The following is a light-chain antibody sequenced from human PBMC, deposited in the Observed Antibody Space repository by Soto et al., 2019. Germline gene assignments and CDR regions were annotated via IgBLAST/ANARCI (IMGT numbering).Light chain of an antibody. V-gene: IGLV2-14*03. J-gene: IGLJ1*01. CDR1: SNDVGHFNY. Sequence: QSALAQPASVSGSPGQSITISCTGTSNDVGHFNYVSWFQQHPGKAPKLLIFDVNNWPSGVSDRFTGSKSGNTASLTISGHQPEDDADYYCTSFTTSHTFVFGSVTKLTVL. CDR2: DVN. CDR3: TSFTTSHTFV.